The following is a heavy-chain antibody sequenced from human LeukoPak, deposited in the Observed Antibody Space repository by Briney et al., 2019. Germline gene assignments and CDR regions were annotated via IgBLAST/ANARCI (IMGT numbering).Heavy chain of an antibody. CDR2: IRSTANGYAT. J-gene: IGHJ4*02. D-gene: IGHD3-10*01. Sequence: GGSLRLSCAASGFTFSNYWMSWVRQASGKGLEWVGRIRSTANGYATAYAASVKGRFTISRDDSKNTAYLQMDSLKTEDTAVYYCTGNYYGSGSYADFDYWGQGTLVTVSS. V-gene: IGHV3-73*01. CDR3: TGNYYGSGSYADFDY. CDR1: GFTFSNYW.